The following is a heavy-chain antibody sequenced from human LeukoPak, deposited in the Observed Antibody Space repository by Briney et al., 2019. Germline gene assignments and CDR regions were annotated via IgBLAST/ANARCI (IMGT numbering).Heavy chain of an antibody. D-gene: IGHD1-1*01. V-gene: IGHV4-31*03. Sequence: PSETLSLTCTVSGGSISSGGYYWSWIRQHPGKGLEWIGYIYYSGSTYYNPSLKSRVTISVDTSKNQFSLKLSSVTAADTAVYYCARVNWSHYLKFFDYWGQGTLVTVSS. CDR2: IYYSGST. CDR1: GGSISSGGYY. CDR3: ARVNWSHYLKFFDY. J-gene: IGHJ4*02.